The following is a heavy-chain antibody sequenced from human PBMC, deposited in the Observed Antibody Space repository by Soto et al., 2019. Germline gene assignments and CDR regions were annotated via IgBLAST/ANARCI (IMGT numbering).Heavy chain of an antibody. V-gene: IGHV3-30*04. CDR2: ISFNGRKK. D-gene: IGHD3-9*01. CDR1: GFNFTYNA. J-gene: IGHJ2*01. Sequence: QEQLVESGGGVVRPGKSLRLSCEASGFNFTYNAMHWVRQAPGKGLEWVAVISFNGRKKFYARSVKGRFTISRDNSKNTLYLQINNLRPGDTAVYYCARDWLRRDDILTSSWNCNLWGQGTLVTAS. CDR3: ARDWLRRDDILTSSWNCNL.